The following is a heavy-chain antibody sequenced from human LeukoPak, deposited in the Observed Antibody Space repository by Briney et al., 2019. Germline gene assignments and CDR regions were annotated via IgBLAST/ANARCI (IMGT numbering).Heavy chain of an antibody. CDR3: AKRVDYSGKYYFDY. D-gene: IGHD1-26*01. Sequence: GGSLRLSCAASGFTFSSYAMSWVRQAPGKGLEWVSAVSSSGSDTYYADSVKGRFTISRDNSKNTLSLQMNSLRAEDTAVYYCAKRVDYSGKYYFDYWGQGTLVTVSS. CDR2: VSSSGSDT. CDR1: GFTFSSYA. V-gene: IGHV3-23*01. J-gene: IGHJ4*02.